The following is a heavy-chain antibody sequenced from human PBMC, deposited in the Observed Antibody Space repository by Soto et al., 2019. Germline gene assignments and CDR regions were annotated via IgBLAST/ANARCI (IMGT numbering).Heavy chain of an antibody. J-gene: IGHJ4*02. CDR2: SVHSGST. D-gene: IGHD3-22*01. CDR3: ASVVSSAYFYGAQAFDY. Sequence: QVQLQESGPGLVKPSGTLSLTCAVSGGSISSDYGWRWVRQPPGKGLEWIGESVHSGSTNINPSLTRPLTMSLDKSRDQFSLIVSSVTAAHTAVYYCASVVSSAYFYGAQAFDYWGQGTLVTVSS. CDR1: GGSISSDYG. V-gene: IGHV4-4*02.